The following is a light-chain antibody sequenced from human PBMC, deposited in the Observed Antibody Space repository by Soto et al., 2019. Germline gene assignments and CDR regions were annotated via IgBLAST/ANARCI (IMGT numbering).Light chain of an antibody. CDR1: QKVGSSY. J-gene: IGKJ4*01. CDR2: GAS. V-gene: IGKV3-20*01. CDR3: QQYGSSPFT. Sequence: EVVLTQSPGTLSLSPGEGATLSCKATQKVGSSYLAWYQQKPGQAPRLLIYGASNRATGIPDRFSGSGSGTDFILSISRLEPEDFAVYFCQQYGSSPFTFGGGTKVDIK.